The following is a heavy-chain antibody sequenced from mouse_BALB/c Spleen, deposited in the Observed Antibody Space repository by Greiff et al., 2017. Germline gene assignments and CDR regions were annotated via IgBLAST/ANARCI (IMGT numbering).Heavy chain of an antibody. D-gene: IGHD1-1*01. CDR2: ISSGSSTI. J-gene: IGHJ4*01. V-gene: IGHV5-17*02. Sequence: EVQRVESGGGLVQPGGSRKLSCAASGFTFSSFGMHWVRQAPEKGLEWVAYISSGSSTIYYADTVKGRFTISRANPQNTLFLQMTSLRSEDTAMYYCARSSYYYGSFYAMDYWGQGTTVTVSS. CDR1: GFTFSSFG. CDR3: ARSSYYYGSFYAMDY.